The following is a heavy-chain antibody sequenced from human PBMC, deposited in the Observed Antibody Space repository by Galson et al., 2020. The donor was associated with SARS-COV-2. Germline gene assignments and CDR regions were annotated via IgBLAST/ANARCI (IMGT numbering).Heavy chain of an antibody. CDR2: VSGNGGST. CDR3: AKDQESYDGPYDF. Sequence: GGSLRLSCVASGFTFSNYAISWVRQAPGTGLEWVSSVSGNGGSTYYADSVKGRFTISRDNSKNTLYVQMNSLRAEDTAIYCCAKDQESYDGPYDFWGQGTLVTVSS. D-gene: IGHD5-12*01. CDR1: GFTFSNYA. V-gene: IGHV3-23*01. J-gene: IGHJ4*02.